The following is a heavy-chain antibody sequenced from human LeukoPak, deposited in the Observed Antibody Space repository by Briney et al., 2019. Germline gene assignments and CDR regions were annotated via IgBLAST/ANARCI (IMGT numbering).Heavy chain of an antibody. CDR2: IIPIFGTA. D-gene: IGHD3-10*01. CDR1: GGTFSSYA. J-gene: IGHJ6*03. V-gene: IGHV1-69*05. Sequence: VASVKVSCKASGGTFSSYAISWVRQAPGQGLEWMGGIIPIFGTANHAQKFQGRVTITTDESTSTAYMELSSLRSEDTAVYYCARDRGYGHYYMDAWGKGTTVTVSS. CDR3: ARDRGYGHYYMDA.